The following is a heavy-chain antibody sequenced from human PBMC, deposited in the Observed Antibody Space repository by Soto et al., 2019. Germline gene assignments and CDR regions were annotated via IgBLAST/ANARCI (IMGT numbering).Heavy chain of an antibody. CDR2: MNTDGSRT. J-gene: IGHJ4*02. D-gene: IGHD5-18*01. V-gene: IGHV3-74*01. CDR3: ARGDGDQYHAHGYLGRH. CDR1: GFTFSIYW. Sequence: GGSLRLSCAASGFTFSIYWMHWVRQVPGKGLEWVSRMNTDGSRTSYADSARGRFVISRDDAKSTLYLQMNNLRAEDTTVYYCARGDGDQYHAHGYLGRHWGQGTLVTVSS.